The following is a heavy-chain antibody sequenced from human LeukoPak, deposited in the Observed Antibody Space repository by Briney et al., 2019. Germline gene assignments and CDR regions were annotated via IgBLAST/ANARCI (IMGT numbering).Heavy chain of an antibody. J-gene: IGHJ4*02. CDR2: ISRSGRNI. Sequence: GGSLRLSCAGAGFDFSDYTMNWVRQSPERGLEWVSSISRSGRNIYYADSVKGRFTMSRDNAKNSFYLQMNGLRGDDTAVYYCAGRVAATTWDYWGQGTLVTVST. V-gene: IGHV3-21*01. D-gene: IGHD1-26*01. CDR1: GFDFSDYT. CDR3: AGRVAATTWDY.